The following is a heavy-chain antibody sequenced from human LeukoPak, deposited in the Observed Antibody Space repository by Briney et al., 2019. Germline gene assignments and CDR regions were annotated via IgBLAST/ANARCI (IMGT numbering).Heavy chain of an antibody. D-gene: IGHD5-12*01. CDR2: IYYSGST. J-gene: IGHJ6*02. V-gene: IGHV4-59*01. CDR3: ARGGWMDGMDV. CDR1: GGSISSYY. Sequence: PLETLSLTCTVSGGSISSYYWSWIRQPPGKGLEWIGYIYYSGSTNYNPSLKSRVTISVDTSKNQFSLKLSSVTAADTAVYYCARGGWMDGMDVWGQGTTVTVSS.